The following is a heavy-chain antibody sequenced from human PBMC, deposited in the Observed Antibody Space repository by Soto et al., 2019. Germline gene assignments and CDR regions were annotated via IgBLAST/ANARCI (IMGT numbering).Heavy chain of an antibody. Sequence: PSETLSLTCTVSGGSISSGGYYWSWIRQHPGKGLEWIGYIYYSGSTYYNPSLKSRVTISVDTSKNQFSLKLSSMTAADTAVYYCARAGPRWGPDYYGMDVWGQGTTVTVSS. V-gene: IGHV4-31*03. D-gene: IGHD1-26*01. CDR3: ARAGPRWGPDYYGMDV. CDR2: IYYSGST. CDR1: GGSISSGGYY. J-gene: IGHJ6*02.